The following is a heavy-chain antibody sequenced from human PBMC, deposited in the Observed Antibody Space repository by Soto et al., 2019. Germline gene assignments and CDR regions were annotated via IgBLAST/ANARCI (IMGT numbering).Heavy chain of an antibody. CDR3: ARDSRYCSSTSCTGPLGMDV. CDR1: GGSISSGDYY. CDR2: IYYSGST. J-gene: IGHJ6*02. Sequence: PSDTLSLTCTVSGGSISSGDYYWSWIRQPPGKGLEWIGYIYYSGSTYYNPSLKSRVTISVDTSKNQFSLKLSSVTAADTAVYYCARDSRYCSSTSCTGPLGMDVWGQGTTVTVSS. D-gene: IGHD2-2*01. V-gene: IGHV4-30-4*02.